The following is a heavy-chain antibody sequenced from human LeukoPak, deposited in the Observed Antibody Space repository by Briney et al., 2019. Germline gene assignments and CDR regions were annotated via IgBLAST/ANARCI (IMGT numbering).Heavy chain of an antibody. Sequence: GGSLRLSRAASGFTLCNYAMSWGRPAPGKGVGWGSTISGSGDSTYYADSVKGRFTISRDSSMETLYLQMNSLRAEDTATYFCAKRLSFGVAIGDFDYWGQGTLVTVSS. CDR3: AKRLSFGVAIGDFDY. V-gene: IGHV3-23*01. D-gene: IGHD3-3*01. CDR1: GFTLCNYA. J-gene: IGHJ4*02. CDR2: ISGSGDST.